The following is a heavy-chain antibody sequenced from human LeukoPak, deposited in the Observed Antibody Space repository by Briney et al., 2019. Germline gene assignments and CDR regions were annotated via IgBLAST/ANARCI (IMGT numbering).Heavy chain of an antibody. CDR1: GGSISSGDYY. J-gene: IGHJ4*02. V-gene: IGHV4-30-4*08. Sequence: PSQTLSLTCTVSGGSISSGDYYWSWIRQPPGKGLEWIGYIYHSGSTYYNPSLKSRVTISVDTSKNQFSLKLSSVTAADTAVYYCARWAQYYDFWSGYVLDYWGQGTLVTVSS. CDR2: IYHSGST. CDR3: ARWAQYYDFWSGYVLDY. D-gene: IGHD3-3*01.